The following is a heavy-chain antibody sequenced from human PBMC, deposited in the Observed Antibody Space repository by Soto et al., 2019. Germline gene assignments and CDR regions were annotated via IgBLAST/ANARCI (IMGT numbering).Heavy chain of an antibody. CDR3: AKPPPYCSSTSCYPFDY. CDR2: ISYDGSNK. CDR1: GFTFSSYG. V-gene: IGHV3-30*18. J-gene: IGHJ4*02. D-gene: IGHD2-2*01. Sequence: GGSLRLSCAASGFTFSSYGMHWVRQAPGKGLEWVAVISYDGSNKYYADSVKGRFAISRDNSKNTLYLQMNSLRAEDTAVYYCAKPPPYCSSTSCYPFDYWGQGTLVTVSS.